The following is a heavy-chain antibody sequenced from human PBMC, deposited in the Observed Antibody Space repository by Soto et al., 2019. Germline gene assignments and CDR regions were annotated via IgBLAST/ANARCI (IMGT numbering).Heavy chain of an antibody. Sequence: PSETLSLTCTVSGGSVSSTSYYWTWIRQPPGKGLEWIGYIHYSGSTNYNPSLQSRVTISVDTSKNHFSLELTSVTAADTAVYYCAREWEHRYFDYWGEGALVTVSS. CDR2: IHYSGST. CDR1: GGSVSSTSYY. V-gene: IGHV4-61*01. D-gene: IGHD1-26*01. CDR3: AREWEHRYFDY. J-gene: IGHJ4*02.